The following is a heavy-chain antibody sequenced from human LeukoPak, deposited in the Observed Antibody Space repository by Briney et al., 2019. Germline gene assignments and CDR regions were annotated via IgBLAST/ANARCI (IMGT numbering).Heavy chain of an antibody. D-gene: IGHD3-22*01. CDR2: IYTSGST. V-gene: IGHV4-4*07. CDR1: GGSLSSYY. CDR3: ARGHDSSGSEDY. J-gene: IGHJ4*02. Sequence: SETLSLTCTVSGGSLSSYYWSWIRQPAGKGLEWIGRIYTSGSTNYNPSLKSRVTMSVDTSKNQFSLKLSSVTAADTAVYYCARGHDSSGSEDYWGQGTLVTVSS.